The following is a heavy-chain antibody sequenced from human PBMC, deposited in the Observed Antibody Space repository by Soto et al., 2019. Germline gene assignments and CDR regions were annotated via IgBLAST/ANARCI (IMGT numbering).Heavy chain of an antibody. D-gene: IGHD6-19*01. CDR3: AKELAYSNGWYEVRAFDI. J-gene: IGHJ3*02. CDR1: GFNFDDYA. Sequence: EVQLVESGGGLVQPGRSLRLSCAASGFNFDDYAMHWVRQAPGKGLEWVSSISWNSGRIGYGDSVKGRFTISRDNAKNSVYLQMNSLRPEDTALYYCAKELAYSNGWYEVRAFDIWGQGTMVTVSS. CDR2: ISWNSGRI. V-gene: IGHV3-9*01.